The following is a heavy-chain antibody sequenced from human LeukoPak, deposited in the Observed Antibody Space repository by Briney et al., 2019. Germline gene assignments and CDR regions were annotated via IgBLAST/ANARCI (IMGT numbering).Heavy chain of an antibody. Sequence: VASVTVSCKASGYTFTSYYMHWVRQAPGQGLEWMGIINPSGGSTSYAQKFQGRVTMTRDTSTSTVYMELSSLRSEDTAVYYCARVAPHYDSSGLIWFDPWGQGTLVTVSS. D-gene: IGHD3-22*01. J-gene: IGHJ5*02. CDR2: INPSGGST. CDR3: ARVAPHYDSSGLIWFDP. CDR1: GYTFTSYY. V-gene: IGHV1-46*01.